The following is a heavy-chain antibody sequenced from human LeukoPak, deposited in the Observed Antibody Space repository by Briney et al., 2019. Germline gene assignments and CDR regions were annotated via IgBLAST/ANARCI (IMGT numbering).Heavy chain of an antibody. CDR2: IYYSGST. Sequence: SETLSLTCTVSGGFISSSSYYWGWIRQPPGKGLEWIGSIYYSGSTYYNPSLKSRVTISVDTSKYQFSLKLSSVTAADTAVYYCARQGTTPRGFRFDYWGQGTLVTVSS. CDR1: GGFISSSSYY. D-gene: IGHD4-11*01. J-gene: IGHJ4*02. CDR3: ARQGTTPRGFRFDY. V-gene: IGHV4-39*01.